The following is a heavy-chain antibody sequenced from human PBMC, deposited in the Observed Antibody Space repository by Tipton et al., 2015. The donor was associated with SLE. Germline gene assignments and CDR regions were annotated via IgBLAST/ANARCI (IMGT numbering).Heavy chain of an antibody. Sequence: TLSLTCSVSGDSISSVGYYWSWIRQPPGKGLEWIGYVYDIDFTNYNPSLKSRVTISLDTSKNQFSLELSSVTAADTAVYYCARGGTYHDSSGNIDYWGQGTLVTASS. J-gene: IGHJ4*02. CDR3: ARGGTYHDSSGNIDY. D-gene: IGHD3-22*01. V-gene: IGHV4-61*08. CDR2: VYDIDFT. CDR1: GDSISSVGYY.